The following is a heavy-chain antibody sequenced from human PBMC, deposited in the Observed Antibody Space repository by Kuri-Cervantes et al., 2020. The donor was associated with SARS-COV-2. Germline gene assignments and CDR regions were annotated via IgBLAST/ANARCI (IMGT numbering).Heavy chain of an antibody. V-gene: IGHV3-13*04. CDR2: IGTAGDT. CDR1: GFTFSSYD. D-gene: IGHD3-22*01. Sequence: GGSLRLSCAASGFTFSSYDMPWVRQATGKGLEWVSAIGTAGDTYYPGSVKGRFTISRENAKNSLYLQMNSLRAGDTAVYYCARDEQYYYDSSGYYSDWYFDLWGRGTLVTVSS. J-gene: IGHJ2*01. CDR3: ARDEQYYYDSSGYYSDWYFDL.